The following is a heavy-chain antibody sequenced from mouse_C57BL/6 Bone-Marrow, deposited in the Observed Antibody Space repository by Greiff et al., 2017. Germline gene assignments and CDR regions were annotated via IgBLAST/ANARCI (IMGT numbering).Heavy chain of an antibody. Sequence: VQLQQSGAELVRPGTSVKVSCKASGYAFTNYLIEWVKQRPGQGLEWIGVINPGSGGTNYNEKFKGKATLTADKSSSTAYMQLSSLTSEDSAVYFCARSYYYYAMDYWGRGTSVTVSS. CDR3: ARSYYYYAMDY. D-gene: IGHD1-1*01. V-gene: IGHV1-54*01. CDR2: INPGSGGT. CDR1: GYAFTNYL. J-gene: IGHJ4*01.